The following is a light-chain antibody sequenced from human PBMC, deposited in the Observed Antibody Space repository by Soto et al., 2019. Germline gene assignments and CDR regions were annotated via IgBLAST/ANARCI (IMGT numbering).Light chain of an antibody. CDR1: QSVSSSF. V-gene: IGKV3-20*01. CDR3: QQYGSSSLS. CDR2: GAS. J-gene: IGKJ4*01. Sequence: EIVLTQSPGTLSLSPGERATLSCRASQSVSSSFLAWYQQKPGQAPRLLIYGASRRAPGIPDTFSGSGSGTAVTLTISRLEPEDFAVYYWQQYGSSSLSFGGGTKVEI.